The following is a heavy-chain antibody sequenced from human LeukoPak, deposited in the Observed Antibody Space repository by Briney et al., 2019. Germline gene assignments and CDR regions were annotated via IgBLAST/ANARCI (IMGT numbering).Heavy chain of an antibody. J-gene: IGHJ4*02. CDR1: GYTFTGYY. D-gene: IGHD3-10*01. CDR3: ARAPSSGSPLFDY. CDR2: INPNSGGT. Sequence: ASVKVSCKASGYTFTGYYMHWVRQAPGQGLERMGWINPNSGGTNYAQKFQGRVTMTRDTSISTAYMELSRLRSDDTAVYYCARAPSSGSPLFDYWGQGTLVTVSS. V-gene: IGHV1-2*02.